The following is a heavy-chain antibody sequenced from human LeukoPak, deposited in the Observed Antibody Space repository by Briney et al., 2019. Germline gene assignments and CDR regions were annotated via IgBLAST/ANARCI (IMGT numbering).Heavy chain of an antibody. J-gene: IGHJ6*02. CDR2: IKEDGSEK. D-gene: IGHD3-10*01. Sequence: GGSLRLSCAASGFTFSNYWTTWVRQAPGKGLEWVANIKEDGSEKYYVDSAKGRFTISRDNAKNSLYLQMNSLRAEDTAVYYCARGFGGYYYGMDVWGQGTTVTVSS. V-gene: IGHV3-7*03. CDR3: ARGFGGYYYGMDV. CDR1: GFTFSNYW.